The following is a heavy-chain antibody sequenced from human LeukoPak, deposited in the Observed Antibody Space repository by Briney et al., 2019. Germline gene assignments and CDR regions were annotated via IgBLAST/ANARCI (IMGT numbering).Heavy chain of an antibody. Sequence: PSETLSLTCAVYGGSFSGYYWSWIRQPPGKGLEWIGEINHSGSTNYNPSLKSRVTISVDTSKNQFSLKLSSVTAADTAVYYCARGGYKQQILLGSLNWFDPWGQGTLVTVSS. J-gene: IGHJ5*02. CDR2: INHSGST. CDR3: ARGGYKQQILLGSLNWFDP. CDR1: GGSFSGYY. D-gene: IGHD6-13*01. V-gene: IGHV4-34*01.